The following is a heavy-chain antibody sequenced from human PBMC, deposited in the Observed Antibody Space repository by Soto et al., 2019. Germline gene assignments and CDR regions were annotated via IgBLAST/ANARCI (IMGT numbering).Heavy chain of an antibody. Sequence: ASVKVSCKASGYTFTSYAMHWVRQAPGQRLEWMGWINAGNGNTKYSQKFQGRVTITRDTSISTAYMELSRLRSEDTAVYYCATVRGAGYSYDYWGQGTLVTVSS. V-gene: IGHV1-3*01. J-gene: IGHJ4*02. CDR1: GYTFTSYA. D-gene: IGHD5-18*01. CDR3: ATVRGAGYSYDY. CDR2: INAGNGNT.